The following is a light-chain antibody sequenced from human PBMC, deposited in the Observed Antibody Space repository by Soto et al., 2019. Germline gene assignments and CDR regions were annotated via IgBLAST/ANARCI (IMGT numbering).Light chain of an antibody. Sequence: DIQMTQSPSSLSASVGDRVTITCRASQGISNSLAWYQQKPGKVPKLLIYAASTLQSGVPSRFSGSGSGTEFTLTISSLQPEDVATDYGQRTYNAPPLAFGGGTKVEIK. CDR2: AAS. J-gene: IGKJ4*01. CDR3: QRTYNAPPLA. CDR1: QGISNS. V-gene: IGKV1-27*01.